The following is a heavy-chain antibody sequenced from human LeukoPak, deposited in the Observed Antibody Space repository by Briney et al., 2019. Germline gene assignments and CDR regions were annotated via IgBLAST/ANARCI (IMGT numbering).Heavy chain of an antibody. CDR3: ARGQRVDFWSGYYTVFVP. CDR1: GFTFSSYS. Sequence: GGSLRLSCAASGFTFSSYSMNWVRQAPGKGLEWVSSISSSSSYIYYADSVKGRFTISRDNAKNSLYLQMNSLRAEDTAGYYCARGQRVDFWSGYYTVFVPWGQGTLVTVSS. CDR2: ISSSSSYI. D-gene: IGHD3-3*01. V-gene: IGHV3-21*01. J-gene: IGHJ4*02.